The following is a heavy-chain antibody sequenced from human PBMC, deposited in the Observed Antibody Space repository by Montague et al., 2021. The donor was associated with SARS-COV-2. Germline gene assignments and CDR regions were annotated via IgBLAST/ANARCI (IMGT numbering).Heavy chain of an antibody. V-gene: IGHV4-61*05. D-gene: IGHD3-22*01. Sequence: SETLSLTCTVSGGSTTSSSYFWIRLRQSPGKRLVWFGYISDSSSNKYNLSLQSRVTISVDTARNQFSLKLLSATAADTAFYYCSRVDSSGPGEYWGQGTLVSVSS. J-gene: IGHJ4*02. CDR1: GGSTTSSSYF. CDR3: SRVDSSGPGEY. CDR2: ISDSSSN.